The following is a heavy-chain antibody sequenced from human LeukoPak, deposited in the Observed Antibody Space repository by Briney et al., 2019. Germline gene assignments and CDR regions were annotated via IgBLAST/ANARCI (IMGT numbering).Heavy chain of an antibody. D-gene: IGHD4-17*01. Sequence: SQTLSLTCTVSGGSISSGSYYWSWIRQPAGKGLEWIGRIYTSGSTNYNPSPKCRVTISVDTSKNQFSLKLSSVTAADTAVYYCARVNGDYTFYYMDVWGKGTTVTVSS. J-gene: IGHJ6*03. CDR1: GGSISSGSYY. CDR2: IYTSGST. V-gene: IGHV4-61*02. CDR3: ARVNGDYTFYYMDV.